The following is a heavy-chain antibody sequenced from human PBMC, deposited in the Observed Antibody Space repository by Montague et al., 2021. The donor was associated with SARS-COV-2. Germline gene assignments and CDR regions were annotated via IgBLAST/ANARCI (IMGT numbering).Heavy chain of an antibody. J-gene: IGHJ2*01. CDR2: INHSGGT. CDR3: TRGPVFSNSWYSLPTLDQRPSWYFDL. V-gene: IGHV4-34*01. CDR1: GVSFSGYY. Sequence: SETLSLTCAVYGVSFSGYYWSWIRQAPGKGLEWIGEINHSGGTXXXPSXXXRVTISVDTSTNQFSLNLNSVTAAETAVYYCTRGPVFSNSWYSLPTLDQRPSWYFDLWCRGTLVIVSS. D-gene: IGHD6-13*01.